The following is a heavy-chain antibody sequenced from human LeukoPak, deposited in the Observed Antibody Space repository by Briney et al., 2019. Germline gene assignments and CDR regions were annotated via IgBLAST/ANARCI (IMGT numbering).Heavy chain of an antibody. CDR2: IYYSRST. V-gene: IGHV4-39*07. CDR1: GGSISSSSYY. CDR3: ARDGNLYCSSTSCYFY. J-gene: IGHJ4*02. D-gene: IGHD2-2*01. Sequence: SETLSLTCTVSGGSISSSSYYWGWIRQPPGKGLEWIGSIYYSRSTYYNPSLKSRVTISVDTSKNQFSLKLSSVTAADTAVYYCARDGNLYCSSTSCYFYWGQGTLVTVSS.